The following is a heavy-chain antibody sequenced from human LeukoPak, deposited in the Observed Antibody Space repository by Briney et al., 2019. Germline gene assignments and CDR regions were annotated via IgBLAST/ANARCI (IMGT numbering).Heavy chain of an antibody. D-gene: IGHD5-12*01. CDR1: GDSISSSSYY. CDR2: IYYSGST. Sequence: SETLSLTCTVSGDSISSSSYYWGWIRQPPGKGLEWIGSIYYSGSTYYNPSLKSRVTISVDTSKNQFSLKLSSVTAADTAVYYCAGQERFIVATTGELGYWGQGTLVTVSS. J-gene: IGHJ4*02. CDR3: AGQERFIVATTGELGY. V-gene: IGHV4-39*01.